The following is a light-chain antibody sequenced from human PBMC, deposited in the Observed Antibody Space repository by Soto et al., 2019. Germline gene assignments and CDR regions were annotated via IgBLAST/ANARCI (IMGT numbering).Light chain of an antibody. CDR3: KSYAGSNTYV. CDR1: KSDIGVYDF. Sequence: QSALTQPASASGSPGQSVTISCTGTKSDIGVYDFVSWYQHHPGKAPRLIIYEVIQRPSGVPDRFSGSKSGNTASLTVSGLQAADEADYFCKSYAGSNTYVVGSGTKLTVL. CDR2: EVI. J-gene: IGLJ1*01. V-gene: IGLV2-8*01.